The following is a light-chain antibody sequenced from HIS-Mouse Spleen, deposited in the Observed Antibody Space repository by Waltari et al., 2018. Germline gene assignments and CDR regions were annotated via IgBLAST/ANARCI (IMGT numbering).Light chain of an antibody. J-gene: IGLJ2*01. CDR3: NSRDSSGNHVV. V-gene: IGLV3-19*01. CDR1: RLRSYY. CDR2: GKN. Sequence: SSELTQDPAVSVALGQTVRITCQGDRLRSYYASWYQQKPGQAPVFVIYGKNNRPSGIPDRFSGSSSGNTASLTITGAQAEDEADYYCNSRDSSGNHVVFGGGTKLTVL.